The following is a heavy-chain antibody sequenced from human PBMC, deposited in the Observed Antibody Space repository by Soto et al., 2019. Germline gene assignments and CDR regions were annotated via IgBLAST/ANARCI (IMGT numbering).Heavy chain of an antibody. D-gene: IGHD6-13*01. CDR3: ARDFVVIAAAGSFYYYGMDV. CDR1: GFTVSSNY. V-gene: IGHV3-53*01. Sequence: EVQLVESGGGCIQPGGSLRLSCAASGFTVSSNYMTWVRQAPGKGLEWVSVIYSGGSTYYADSVKGRFTISRDNSKNTLYLQMISLRAEDTAVYYCARDFVVIAAAGSFYYYGMDVWGQGTTVTVSS. CDR2: IYSGGST. J-gene: IGHJ6*02.